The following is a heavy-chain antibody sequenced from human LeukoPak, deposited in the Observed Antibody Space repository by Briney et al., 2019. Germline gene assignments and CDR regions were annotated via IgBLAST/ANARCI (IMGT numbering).Heavy chain of an antibody. CDR1: GFTFSSYS. J-gene: IGHJ5*02. V-gene: IGHV3-74*01. CDR2: INSDGSST. CDR3: TRGVNGNSRFDP. D-gene: IGHD4-23*01. Sequence: PGGSLRLSCAASGFTFSSYSMHWVRQAPGKGLVWVSRINSDGSSTSYADSVKGRFTISRDDAKNTLYLQMNSLRAEDTAVYYCTRGVNGNSRFDPWGQGTPVTVSS.